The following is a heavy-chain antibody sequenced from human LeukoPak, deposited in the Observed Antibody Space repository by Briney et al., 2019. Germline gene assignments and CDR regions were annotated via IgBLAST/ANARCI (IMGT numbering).Heavy chain of an antibody. V-gene: IGHV4-59*01. Sequence: PSETLSLPCTVSGGSITGYYWSWLRQPPGKGLEWIGYIFYNGKTSYNPSLKSRVTISVDTSKNQFSLKLSSVTAADTAVYYCARASGSYSPRFDPWGQGTLVTVSS. J-gene: IGHJ5*02. CDR2: IFYNGKT. CDR3: ARASGSYSPRFDP. D-gene: IGHD1-26*01. CDR1: GGSITGYY.